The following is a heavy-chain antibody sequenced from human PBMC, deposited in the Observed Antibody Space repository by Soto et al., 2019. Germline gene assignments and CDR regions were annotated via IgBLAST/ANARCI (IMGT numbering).Heavy chain of an antibody. D-gene: IGHD5-18*01. J-gene: IGHJ4*02. CDR1: GGTFSSYA. Sequence: QVQLVQSGAEVKKPGSSVKVSCKASGGTFSSYAISWVRQAPGQGLEWMGGIIPIFGTANYAQKFQGRVTITADKSTSTAYMELSSLRSEDTAVDDCARGHGGGYSYGLGYWGQGTRVTVSS. V-gene: IGHV1-69*06. CDR2: IIPIFGTA. CDR3: ARGHGGGYSYGLGY.